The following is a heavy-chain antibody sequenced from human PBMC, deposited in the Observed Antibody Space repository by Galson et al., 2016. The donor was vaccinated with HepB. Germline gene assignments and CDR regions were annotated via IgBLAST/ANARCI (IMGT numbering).Heavy chain of an antibody. D-gene: IGHD5-24*01. CDR2: INSDGSST. V-gene: IGHV3-74*01. CDR1: GFTFSSYW. Sequence: SLRLSCAASGFTFSSYWMNWVRQAPGKGLVWVSRINSDGSSTSYADSVKGRFTISRDSARNSLYLQMNSLRAEDTGIYYCAREGLADGSYFDYWGRGTLVTV. CDR3: AREGLADGSYFDY. J-gene: IGHJ4*02.